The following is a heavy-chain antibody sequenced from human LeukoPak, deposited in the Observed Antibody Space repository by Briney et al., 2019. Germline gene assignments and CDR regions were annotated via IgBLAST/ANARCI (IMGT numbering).Heavy chain of an antibody. J-gene: IGHJ2*01. D-gene: IGHD1-1*01. CDR2: IIPIFGTA. CDR1: GGTFSSYA. Sequence: AASVKVSCKASGGTFSSYAISWVRQAPGHGLEWMGGIIPIFGTANYAQKFQGRVTITTDESTSTAYMELSSLRSEDTAVYYCARGPWSYGYFDLWGRGTLVTVSS. V-gene: IGHV1-69*05. CDR3: ARGPWSYGYFDL.